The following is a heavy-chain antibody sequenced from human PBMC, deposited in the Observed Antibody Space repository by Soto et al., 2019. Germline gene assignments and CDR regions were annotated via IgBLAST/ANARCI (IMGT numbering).Heavy chain of an antibody. V-gene: IGHV4-61*01. CDR1: GGSVSVGSYY. CDR3: ARDHFRSGPFDY. D-gene: IGHD3-10*01. Sequence: QVQLQESGPGLVKPSETLSLTCTVSGGSVSVGSYYWNWIRQPPGKGLEWIGHVFYSGSTNYNPSLKSRVSISVDTSKNQFAVRLSSVTAADTAIYYCARDHFRSGPFDYWGQGKLVTVSS. J-gene: IGHJ4*02. CDR2: VFYSGST.